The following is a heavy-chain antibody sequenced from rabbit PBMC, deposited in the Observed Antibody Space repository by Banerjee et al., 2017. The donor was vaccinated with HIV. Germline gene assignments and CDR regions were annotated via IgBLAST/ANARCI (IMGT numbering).Heavy chain of an antibody. J-gene: IGHJ6*01. CDR2: IDPVFGTT. CDR3: ARAGYAGYGYANFRDHYGMDL. Sequence: QDHLVESGGGLVQPGGSLKLSCKASAFDFSSGGVSWVRQAPGKGLEWIGYIDPVFGTTDYASWGNGRFTSSSHNGQNTVDLQMSGLTAADTAPYFCARAGYAGYGYANFRDHYGMDLWGQGTLVTVS. D-gene: IGHD6-1*01. V-gene: IGHV1S47*01. CDR1: AFDFSSGG.